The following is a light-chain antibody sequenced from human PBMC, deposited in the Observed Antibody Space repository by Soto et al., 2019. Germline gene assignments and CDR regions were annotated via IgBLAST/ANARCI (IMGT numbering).Light chain of an antibody. CDR1: QNIRSR. Sequence: DFQMTQSPSTLSASVGDRVTITCRASQNIRSRLAWLQQKPGKAPKLLIYDASSFESGVPQRFSGSVSGTEFTLTISSLQTDDFSTYYGQQYRSYWKFGQGTKV. CDR3: QQYRSYWK. CDR2: DAS. J-gene: IGKJ1*01. V-gene: IGKV1-5*01.